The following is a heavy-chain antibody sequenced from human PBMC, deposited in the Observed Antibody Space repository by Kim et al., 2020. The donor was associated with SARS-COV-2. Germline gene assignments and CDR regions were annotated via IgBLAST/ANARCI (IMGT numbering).Heavy chain of an antibody. CDR3: TAYGSGATTNYYYYGMDV. V-gene: IGHV3-15*01. D-gene: IGHD3-10*01. J-gene: IGHJ6*02. CDR2: IKSKTDGGTT. CDR1: GFTFSNAW. Sequence: GGSLRLSCAASGFTFSNAWMSWVRQAPGKGLEWVGRIKSKTDGGTTDYAAPVKGRFTISRDDSKNTLYLQMNSLKTEDTAVYYCTAYGSGATTNYYYYGMDVGGQGTTVTVSS.